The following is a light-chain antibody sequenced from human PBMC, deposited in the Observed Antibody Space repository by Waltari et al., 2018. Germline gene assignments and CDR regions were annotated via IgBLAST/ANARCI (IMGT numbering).Light chain of an antibody. J-gene: IGKJ4*01. Sequence: LTQSPGTLSLSPGERAILSCRASQSVSSNSLVWYQQKPGQTPRLLIYGASSRATGIPERFSGSGSGTDFTLTISSLEPEDFAMYYCQQYDSAVLTFGGGTKVEIK. CDR3: QQYDSAVLT. CDR1: QSVSSNS. CDR2: GAS. V-gene: IGKV3-20*01.